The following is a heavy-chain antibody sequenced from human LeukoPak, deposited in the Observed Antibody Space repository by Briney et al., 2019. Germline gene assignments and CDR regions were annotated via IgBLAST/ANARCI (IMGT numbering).Heavy chain of an antibody. CDR2: ISAYNGNS. V-gene: IGHV1-18*01. CDR3: ARTSVGAYYYYCIDV. D-gene: IGHD3-3*01. J-gene: IGHJ6*02. CDR1: GYTFTNYG. Sequence: ASVTVSCKASGYTFTNYGIRWVRQAPGQGLEWMGWISAYNGNSNYVQKLQGRVSMTTDTSTSTAYMELRSLRSDDTAVYYCARTSVGAYYYYCIDVWGQGTTVTVSS.